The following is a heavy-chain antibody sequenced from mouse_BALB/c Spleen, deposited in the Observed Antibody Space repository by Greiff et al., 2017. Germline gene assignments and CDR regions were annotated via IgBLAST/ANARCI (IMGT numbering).Heavy chain of an antibody. Sequence: EVKLVASGGGLVQPGGSRKLSCAASGFTFRDYGMAWVRQAPGQGPEWVAFISNLAYSIYYADTVTGRFTISRENAKNTLYLDRSSLRSEDTAMYYCARDPRNYAMDYWGQGTSVTVAS. J-gene: IGHJ4*01. CDR3: ARDPRNYAMDY. V-gene: IGHV5-15*02. CDR1: GFTFRDYG. CDR2: ISNLAYSI.